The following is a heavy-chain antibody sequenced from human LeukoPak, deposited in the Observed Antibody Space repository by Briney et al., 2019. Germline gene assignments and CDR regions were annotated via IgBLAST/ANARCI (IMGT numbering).Heavy chain of an antibody. CDR3: TGNYYGSGSYADFDY. J-gene: IGHJ4*02. D-gene: IGHD3-10*01. Sequence: GGSLRLSCAASGFTFSGSALHWVRQASGKVLEWVGRIRSTANGYATAYAASVKGRFTISRDDSKNTAYLQMDSLKTEDTAVYYCTGNYYGSGSYADFDYWGQGTLVTVSS. CDR1: GFTFSGSA. CDR2: IRSTANGYAT. V-gene: IGHV3-73*01.